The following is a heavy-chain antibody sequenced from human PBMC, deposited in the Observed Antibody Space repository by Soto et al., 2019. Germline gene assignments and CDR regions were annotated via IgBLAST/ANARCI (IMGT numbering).Heavy chain of an antibody. CDR2: IYWDDDK. CDR1: GFSLNTAGVG. CDR3: AHRLALNSDWDYGRFDY. Sequence: QITLRESGPTLVKPTQTLTLTCTFSGFSLNTAGVGVGWVRQPPGKALEWLALIYWDDDKRYNPFLRSRLAITKDTSNDQVVLTVANMDHIDTATYYCAHRLALNSDWDYGRFDYWGQGALVIVSS. V-gene: IGHV2-5*02. D-gene: IGHD4-17*01. J-gene: IGHJ4*02.